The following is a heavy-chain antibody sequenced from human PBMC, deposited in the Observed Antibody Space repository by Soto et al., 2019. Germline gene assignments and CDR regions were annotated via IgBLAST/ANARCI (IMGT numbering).Heavy chain of an antibody. CDR3: ASGCRGRRWYEGGSRIDY. CDR1: GFTFSSYD. D-gene: IGHD3-16*01. Sequence: EVQLVESGGGLVQPGGSLRLSCAASGFTFSSYDMHWVRQVAGKGLEWVSAIGVAGDTYYPDSVKGRFTISRENAKNSLYSQMNSLRAEDTAGYYRASGCRGRRWYEGGSRIDYWGQGTLVTVSS. V-gene: IGHV3-13*01. CDR2: IGVAGDT. J-gene: IGHJ4*02.